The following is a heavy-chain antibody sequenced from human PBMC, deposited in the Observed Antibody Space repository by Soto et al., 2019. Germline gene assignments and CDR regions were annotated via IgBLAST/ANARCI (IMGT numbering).Heavy chain of an antibody. V-gene: IGHV1-18*01. D-gene: IGHD3-16*01. CDR3: AMVDVYVTPSPQDV. J-gene: IGHJ6*02. Sequence: ASVKVSCKASGYTFTSYGISWVRQAPGQGLEWMGWISAYNGNTNYAQKLQDRVTMTTDTSTSTAYMELRSLRSNDTAIYYCAMVDVYVTPSPQDVWGQGTTVTVSS. CDR2: ISAYNGNT. CDR1: GYTFTSYG.